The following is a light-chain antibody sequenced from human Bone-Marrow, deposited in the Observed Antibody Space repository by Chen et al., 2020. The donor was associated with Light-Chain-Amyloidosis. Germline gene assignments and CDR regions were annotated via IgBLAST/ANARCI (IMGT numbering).Light chain of an antibody. Sequence: QSVLTQPPSVSVAPGQRVTISCTGSRSNIGAPDDVHWYQQLPGTTPKLRIYGNNNRPSGVTERLPGSKSGSSDSLASTGLRAEDGADYYCQSYDTRLRGAVFGGGTRLTVL. CDR1: RSNIGAPDD. CDR2: GNN. V-gene: IGLV1-40*01. CDR3: QSYDTRLRGAV. J-gene: IGLJ2*01.